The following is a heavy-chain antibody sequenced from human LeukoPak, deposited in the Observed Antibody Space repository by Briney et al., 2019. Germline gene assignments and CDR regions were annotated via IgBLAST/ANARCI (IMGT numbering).Heavy chain of an antibody. D-gene: IGHD3-16*01. V-gene: IGHV4-39*01. Sequence: SETLSLTCTVSGDSISTSNSYWGWIRQPPGKGLEWIGCIYYTGSTYYNPSLKSRVTISVDTSKNQFSLKLSSVTAADTAVYYCARRPRRYVWGSYYYYMDVWGKGTTVTISS. CDR1: GDSISTSNSY. CDR3: ARRPRRYVWGSYYYYMDV. J-gene: IGHJ6*03. CDR2: IYYTGST.